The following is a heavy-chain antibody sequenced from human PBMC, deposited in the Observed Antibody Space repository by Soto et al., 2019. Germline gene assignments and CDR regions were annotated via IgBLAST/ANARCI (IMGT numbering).Heavy chain of an antibody. Sequence: GGSLRLSFAASGFTFDDYAMHWVRQAPGKGLEWVSGISWNSGSIGYADSVKGRFTISRDNAKNSLYLQMNSLRAEDTALYYCAKAPSGFGELHFDPWGQGTLVTVSS. CDR2: ISWNSGSI. D-gene: IGHD3-10*01. V-gene: IGHV3-9*01. CDR1: GFTFDDYA. J-gene: IGHJ5*02. CDR3: AKAPSGFGELHFDP.